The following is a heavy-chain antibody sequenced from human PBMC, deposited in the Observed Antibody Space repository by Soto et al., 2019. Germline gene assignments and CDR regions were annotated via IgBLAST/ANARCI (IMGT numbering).Heavy chain of an antibody. J-gene: IGHJ6*02. V-gene: IGHV1-3*01. CDR1: GYTFTSYS. CDR2: INAGNGNT. Sequence: QVPLVQSGAEVKKPGASVRVSCKASGYTFTSYSMHWVRQAPGQRLEWMGWINAGNGNTEYSQEFQGRVTITRDTSASIAYMELSSLRSEDTAVYYCARGLYVCSGGSCYGMDVWGQGTTVTVSS. CDR3: ARGLYVCSGGSCYGMDV. D-gene: IGHD2-15*01.